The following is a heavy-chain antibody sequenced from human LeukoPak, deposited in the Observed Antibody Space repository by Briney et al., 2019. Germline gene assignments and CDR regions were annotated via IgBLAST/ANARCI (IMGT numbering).Heavy chain of an antibody. D-gene: IGHD5-12*01. CDR3: ARFGYSGWNLEY. J-gene: IGHJ4*02. Sequence: PGRSLRLSCAASGFTFSNYGMHWVRQAPGKGLEWVANINQGGSVKYYVDSVKGRFTISRDDAESSLYVQMNSLRDEDTAVYYCARFGYSGWNLEYWGQGTLVTVSS. CDR2: INQGGSVK. CDR1: GFTFSNYG. V-gene: IGHV3-7*01.